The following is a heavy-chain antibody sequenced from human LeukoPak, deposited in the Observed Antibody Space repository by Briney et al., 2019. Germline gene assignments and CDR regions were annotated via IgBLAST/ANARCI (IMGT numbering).Heavy chain of an antibody. Sequence: GGSLRLSCAASGFTFSSYAMHWVRQAPGKGLEWVAVISYDGSNKYYADSVKGRFTISRDNSKNTLYLQMNSLRAEDTAVYHCARMYSSSWSPLGYWGQGTLVTVSS. D-gene: IGHD6-13*01. CDR2: ISYDGSNK. V-gene: IGHV3-30-3*01. J-gene: IGHJ4*02. CDR3: ARMYSSSWSPLGY. CDR1: GFTFSSYA.